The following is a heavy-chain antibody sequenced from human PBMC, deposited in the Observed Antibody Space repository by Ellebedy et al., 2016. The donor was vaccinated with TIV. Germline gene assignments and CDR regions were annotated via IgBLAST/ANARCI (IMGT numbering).Heavy chain of an antibody. CDR3: ARDQWLGRAYYFDY. Sequence: GESLKISCAASGFAFSNYRMNWVRQAPGKGLEWVANIKQDGSEKYYVDSVEGRFAISRDNAKNSMYLQMNSLRDEDTAVYYCARDQWLGRAYYFDYWGQGTLLTVSS. V-gene: IGHV3-7*01. CDR1: GFAFSNYR. D-gene: IGHD6-19*01. CDR2: IKQDGSEK. J-gene: IGHJ4*02.